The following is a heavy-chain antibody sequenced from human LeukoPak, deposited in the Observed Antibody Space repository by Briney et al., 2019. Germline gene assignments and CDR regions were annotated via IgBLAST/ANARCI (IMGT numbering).Heavy chain of an antibody. J-gene: IGHJ4*02. CDR3: AKAERITMIVVGYFDY. CDR1: GFTVSSNS. V-gene: IGHV3-53*01. CDR2: IYSAGNT. D-gene: IGHD3-22*01. Sequence: PGGSLRLSCTVSGFTVSSNSMSWVRQAPGKGLEWVSFIYSAGNTHYSDSVKGRFTISIDNSKNTLYLQMNSLRAEDTAVYYCAKAERITMIVVGYFDYWGQGTLVTVSS.